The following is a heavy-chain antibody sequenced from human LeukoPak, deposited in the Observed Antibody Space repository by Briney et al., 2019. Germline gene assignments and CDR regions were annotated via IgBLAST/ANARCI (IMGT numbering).Heavy chain of an antibody. CDR2: IYYTGST. Sequence: SETLSLTCTVSTGSVSTSTYYWGWIRQPPGKGLEWIGSIYYTGSTYYNPSLKSRLTISIDTSKNHFSLKLRSVTAADTAVYYCARHEGDAYTPFTYWGQGTLVTVSS. J-gene: IGHJ4*02. CDR1: TGSVSTSTYY. V-gene: IGHV4-39*01. D-gene: IGHD5-24*01. CDR3: ARHEGDAYTPFTY.